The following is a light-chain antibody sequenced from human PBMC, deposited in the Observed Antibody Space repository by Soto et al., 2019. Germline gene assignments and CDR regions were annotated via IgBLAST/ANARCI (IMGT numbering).Light chain of an antibody. CDR2: GNT. CDR1: SSNIGAGYD. V-gene: IGLV1-40*01. J-gene: IGLJ3*02. CDR3: QSYDTSLSDSWV. Sequence: QPVLTQPPSVSGAPGQRVTISCTGSSSNIGAGYDVHWYQQLPGTAPKLLIYGNTNRPSGVPDRFSGSKSGTSASLAITGLQAEDEADYYCQSYDTSLSDSWVFGGGTKLTVL.